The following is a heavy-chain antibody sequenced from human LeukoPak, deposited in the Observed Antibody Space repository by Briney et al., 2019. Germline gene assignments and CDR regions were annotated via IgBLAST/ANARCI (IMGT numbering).Heavy chain of an antibody. CDR2: INHSRST. D-gene: IGHD2-21*01. V-gene: IGHV4-34*01. J-gene: IGHJ4*02. CDR1: GGSFSGYY. Sequence: SETLSLTCAVYGGSFSGYYWSWIRQPPGKGLEWIGEINHSRSTNYNPSLKSRVTISVDTSKNQISLKLSSVTAADTAVYYCARGGDCFDYWGQGTLVTGSP. CDR3: ARGGDCFDY.